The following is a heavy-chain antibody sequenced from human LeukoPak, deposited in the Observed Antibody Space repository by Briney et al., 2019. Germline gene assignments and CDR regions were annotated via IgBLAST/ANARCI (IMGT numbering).Heavy chain of an antibody. D-gene: IGHD3-3*01. V-gene: IGHV3-30*02. CDR3: AKGPITIFGVVHFDY. CDR2: IRYDGNNK. CDR1: GFTFSSYD. Sequence: SGGSLRLSCAASGFTFSSYDMHWVRQAPGKGLEWVAFIRYDGNNKYYADSVKGRFTISRDNSKNTLYLQMNSLRAEDTAVYYCAKGPITIFGVVHFDYWGQGTLVTVSS. J-gene: IGHJ4*02.